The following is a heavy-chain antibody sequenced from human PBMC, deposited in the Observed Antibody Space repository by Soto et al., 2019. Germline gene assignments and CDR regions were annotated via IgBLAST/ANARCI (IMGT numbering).Heavy chain of an antibody. V-gene: IGHV3-23*01. J-gene: IGHJ4*02. CDR2: ISGSGGST. D-gene: IGHD6-13*01. CDR1: GFTFSSYA. CDR3: AKGGGEQQLVSE. Sequence: EVQLLESGGGLVQPGGSLRLSCAASGFTFSSYAMSWVRQAPGKGLEWVSAISGSGGSTYYADSVKGRFTISRDNSKNTVDLQMNSLRGEDTAVYYCAKGGGEQQLVSEWGQGTLVTVSS.